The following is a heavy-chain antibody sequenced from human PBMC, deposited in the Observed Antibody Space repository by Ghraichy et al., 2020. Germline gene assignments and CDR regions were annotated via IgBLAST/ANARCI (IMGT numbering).Heavy chain of an antibody. CDR3: AKDRSSLVRGGCSDY. CDR2: ISWNSGSI. V-gene: IGHV3-9*01. CDR1: GFTFDDYA. J-gene: IGHJ4*02. Sequence: GGSLRLSCAASGFTFDDYAMHWVRQAPGKGLEWVSGISWNSGSIGYADSVKGPFTISRDNAKNSLYLQMNSLRAEDTALYYCAKDRSSLVRGGCSDYWGQGTLVTVSS. D-gene: IGHD6-13*01.